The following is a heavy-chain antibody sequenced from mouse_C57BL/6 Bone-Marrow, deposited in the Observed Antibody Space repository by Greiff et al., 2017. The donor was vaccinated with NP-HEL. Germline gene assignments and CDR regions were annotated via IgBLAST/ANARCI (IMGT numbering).Heavy chain of an antibody. Sequence: QVQLQQSGAELARPGASVKLSCKASGYTFTSYGISWVKQRTGQGLEWIGEIYPRSGNTYYNEKFKGKATLTADKSSSTAYMELRSLTSEDSAVYFCARLGPDYYGSSYWYCDVWGTGTTVTVSS. J-gene: IGHJ1*03. CDR3: ARLGPDYYGSSYWYCDV. D-gene: IGHD1-1*01. CDR1: GYTFTSYG. CDR2: IYPRSGNT. V-gene: IGHV1-81*01.